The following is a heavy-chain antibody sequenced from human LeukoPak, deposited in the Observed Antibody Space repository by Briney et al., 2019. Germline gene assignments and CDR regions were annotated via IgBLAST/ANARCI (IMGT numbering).Heavy chain of an antibody. J-gene: IGHJ6*03. CDR2: IYYSGDT. D-gene: IGHD6-19*01. CDR3: ARFQWHYYYYIGV. V-gene: IGHV4-39*01. Sequence: PSETLSLTCTVSSGSLTRSSYYWAWIRQPPGKGLEWIGSIYYSGDTYYNPSLKSRRVTISVDTSKNQFSLRLSSVTDTDTAVYYSARFQWHYYYYIGVWGKGSTVTVSS. CDR1: SGSLTRSSYY.